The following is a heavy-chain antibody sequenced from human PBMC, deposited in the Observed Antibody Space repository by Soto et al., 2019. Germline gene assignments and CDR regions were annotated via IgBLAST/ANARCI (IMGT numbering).Heavy chain of an antibody. Sequence: GGSLRLSCAASGFTFSSYGMHWVRQAPGKGLEWVAVIWYDGSNKYYADSVKGRFTISRDNSKNTLYLQMNSLRAEDTAVYYCAREYVVRSPPGYYYYMDVWGKGTTVTVSS. CDR2: IWYDGSNK. D-gene: IGHD2-2*01. CDR1: GFTFSSYG. CDR3: AREYVVRSPPGYYYYMDV. J-gene: IGHJ6*03. V-gene: IGHV3-33*01.